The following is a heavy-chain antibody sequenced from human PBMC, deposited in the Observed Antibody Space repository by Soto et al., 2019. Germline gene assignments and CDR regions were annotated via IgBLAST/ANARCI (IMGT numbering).Heavy chain of an antibody. D-gene: IGHD5-12*01. Sequence: PSETLSLTCAVYGGSFSGYYWSWIRQPPGKGLEWIGEINHSGSTNYNPSLKSRVTISVDTSKNQFSLKLSSVTAADTAVYYCALLLGDSGYDFADYWGQGTLVTVSS. CDR2: INHSGST. CDR3: ALLLGDSGYDFADY. J-gene: IGHJ4*02. V-gene: IGHV4-34*01. CDR1: GGSFSGYY.